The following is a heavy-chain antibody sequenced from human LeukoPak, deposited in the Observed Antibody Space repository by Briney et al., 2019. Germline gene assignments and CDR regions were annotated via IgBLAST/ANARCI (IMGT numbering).Heavy chain of an antibody. CDR2: INPSGGST. D-gene: IGHD6-19*01. J-gene: IGHJ4*02. V-gene: IGHV1-46*01. CDR3: ARGGQQWLVRWTFDY. Sequence: GASVKVSCKASGYTFTSYYMHWVRQAPGQGLEWMGIINPSGGSTSYAQKFQGRVTMTRDTSTSTVYMELSSLRSEDTAVYYCARGGQQWLVRWTFDYWGQGTLVTVSS. CDR1: GYTFTSYY.